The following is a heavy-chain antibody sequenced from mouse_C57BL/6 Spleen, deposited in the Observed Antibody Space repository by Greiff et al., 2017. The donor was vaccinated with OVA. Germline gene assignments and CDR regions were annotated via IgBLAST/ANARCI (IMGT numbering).Heavy chain of an antibody. CDR2: IWWDDDK. Sequence: QVTLKESGPGILQPSPTLSLTCSFSGFSLSTFGMGVGWIRQPSGKGLEWLAHIWWDDDKYYNPALKSRLTISKATSKNQVFLKIANVDTADTATYYCARLITTVGDWYFDVWGTGTTVTVSS. CDR3: ARLITTVGDWYFDV. CDR1: GFSLSTFGMG. D-gene: IGHD1-1*01. V-gene: IGHV8-8*01. J-gene: IGHJ1*03.